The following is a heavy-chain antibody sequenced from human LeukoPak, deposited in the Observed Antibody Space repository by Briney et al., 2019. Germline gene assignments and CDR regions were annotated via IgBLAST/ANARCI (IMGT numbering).Heavy chain of an antibody. J-gene: IGHJ4*02. D-gene: IGHD6-19*01. Sequence: GGSLRLSCAASGIIFSDAWMSWVRQAPGKGLEWVGRIKRKSDGGTIDYAAPVKGRFSISRDDSKNTLYLQMNSLKTEDTAIYYCTTLIAVPGVDYWGQGTLVTVSS. CDR2: IKRKSDGGTI. V-gene: IGHV3-15*01. CDR1: GIIFSDAW. CDR3: TTLIAVPGVDY.